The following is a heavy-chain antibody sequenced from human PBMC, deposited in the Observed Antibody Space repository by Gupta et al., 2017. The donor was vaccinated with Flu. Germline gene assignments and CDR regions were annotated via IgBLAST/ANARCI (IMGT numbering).Heavy chain of an antibody. Sequence: EVQLVQSGAELRKPGESLRISCKISGYSFTKHWISWVRQTPGKGLEWMGRIDPSDSSEHYRPSFRGHVTMSIDKSISTAYLQWSSLTASDTAMYYCARHPHIQNPAVHVWLFAHWGPGTLVTVSS. CDR2: IDPSDSSE. J-gene: IGHJ4*02. V-gene: IGHV5-10-1*01. CDR1: GYSFTKHW. D-gene: IGHD3-3*01. CDR3: ARHPHIQNPAVHVWLFAH.